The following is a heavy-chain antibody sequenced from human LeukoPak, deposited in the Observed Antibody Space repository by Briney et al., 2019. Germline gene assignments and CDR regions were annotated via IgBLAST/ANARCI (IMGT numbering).Heavy chain of an antibody. Sequence: GGSPRLSCAASGFTFSSYAMSWVRQAPGKGLEWVSAISGSGGSTYYADSVKGRFTISRDNSKNTLYLPKNSLRAEDTAVYYCAKDKSYGGTGAFDYWGQGTLVTVSS. D-gene: IGHD4-23*01. CDR2: ISGSGGST. V-gene: IGHV3-23*01. CDR3: AKDKSYGGTGAFDY. J-gene: IGHJ4*02. CDR1: GFTFSSYA.